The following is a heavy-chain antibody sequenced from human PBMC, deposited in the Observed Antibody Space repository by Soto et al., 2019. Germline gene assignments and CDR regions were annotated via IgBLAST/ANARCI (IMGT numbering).Heavy chain of an antibody. CDR1: SGSISSSNW. V-gene: IGHV4-4*02. D-gene: IGHD5-12*01. CDR2: IYHSGST. J-gene: IGHJ4*02. Sequence: SETLSLTCAVSSGSISSSNWWSWVRQPPGKGLEWIGEIYHSGSTNYNPSLKSRVTISVDKSKNQFSLKLSSVTAADTAVYYCARGRVATTTAFDYWGQGTLVTVSS. CDR3: ARGRVATTTAFDY.